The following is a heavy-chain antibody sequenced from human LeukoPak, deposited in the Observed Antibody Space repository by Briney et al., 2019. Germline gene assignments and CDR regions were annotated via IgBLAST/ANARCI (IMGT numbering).Heavy chain of an antibody. Sequence: SETLSLTCTVSGDSIEFYYWSWIRQPAGKGLEYIGRIYSSGSTNYNPSLKTRVTISRDTSKNQFFLKLTSVTAADTAVFYCARSVGANNFDYWGQGTLVTVSS. J-gene: IGHJ4*02. CDR3: ARSVGANNFDY. CDR1: GDSIEFYY. CDR2: IYSSGST. D-gene: IGHD1-26*01. V-gene: IGHV4-4*07.